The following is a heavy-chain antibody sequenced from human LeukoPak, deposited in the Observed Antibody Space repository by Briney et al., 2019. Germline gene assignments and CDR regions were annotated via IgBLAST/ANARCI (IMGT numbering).Heavy chain of an antibody. D-gene: IGHD3-16*01. Sequence: GGSLRLSCTASGFTFSSYWVHWVRQSQEKRLVWVSRINEDGRVTDYADSVKGRFTISRDNARNTLYLQMHSLRVEDTAVYYCARDLRGIHDYWGQGTLVTVSS. CDR1: GFTFSSYW. J-gene: IGHJ4*02. CDR3: ARDLRGIHDY. CDR2: INEDGRVT. V-gene: IGHV3-74*01.